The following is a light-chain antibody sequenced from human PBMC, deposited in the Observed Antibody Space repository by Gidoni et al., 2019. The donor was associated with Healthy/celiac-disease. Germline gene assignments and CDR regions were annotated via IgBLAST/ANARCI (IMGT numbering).Light chain of an antibody. CDR1: SSNIGAGYD. CDR3: QSYDSSLSGPVV. V-gene: IGLV1-40*01. J-gene: IGLJ2*01. CDR2: GNS. Sequence: QSVLPQPPSVSGAPGQRVTISCTGSSSNIGAGYDVHWYQQLPGTAPKLLIYGNSKRPSGVPDRFSGSKSGTSASLAITGLQAEDEADYYCQSYDSSLSGPVVFGGGTKLTVL.